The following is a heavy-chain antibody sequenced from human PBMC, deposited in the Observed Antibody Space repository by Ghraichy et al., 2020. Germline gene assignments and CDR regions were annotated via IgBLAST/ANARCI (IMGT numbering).Heavy chain of an antibody. CDR3: VRDFSRDFDY. Sequence: GGSLRLSCAASGFMFSDHWMSWVRQIPAKGLEWVGQINQDGSQKYYVDAMKGRFTISRDNAKKSLYLQMNSLRDDDTGVYYCVRDFSRDFDYWGQGTLVNVSS. V-gene: IGHV3-7*01. J-gene: IGHJ4*02. CDR1: GFMFSDHW. CDR2: INQDGSQK. D-gene: IGHD3-3*01.